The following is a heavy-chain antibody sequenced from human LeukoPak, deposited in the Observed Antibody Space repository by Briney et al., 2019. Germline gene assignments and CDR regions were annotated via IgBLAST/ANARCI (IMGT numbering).Heavy chain of an antibody. Sequence: ASAKVSCKASGYTFTSYGISWVRQAPGQGLEWMGWISAYNGNTNYAQKLQGRVTMTTDTSTSTAYMELRSLRSDDTAVYYCARSPWEAGLYYFDYWGQGTLVTVSS. J-gene: IGHJ4*02. V-gene: IGHV1-18*01. CDR3: ARSPWEAGLYYFDY. CDR1: GYTFTSYG. CDR2: ISAYNGNT. D-gene: IGHD1-26*01.